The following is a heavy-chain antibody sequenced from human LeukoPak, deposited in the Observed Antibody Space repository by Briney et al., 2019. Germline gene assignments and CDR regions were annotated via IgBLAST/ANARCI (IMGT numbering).Heavy chain of an antibody. V-gene: IGHV4-39*01. D-gene: IGHD3-16*01. CDR3: ARHYGP. Sequence: SETLSLTCTVSGGSISSSFNYWAWIRQPPGKGLEWIGSIHESGSAYYNPSLKSRITMSVDTSENQFSLKLTSVTAADTAVYYCARHYGPWGQGTLVTVSS. CDR1: GGSISSSFNY. J-gene: IGHJ5*02. CDR2: IHESGSA.